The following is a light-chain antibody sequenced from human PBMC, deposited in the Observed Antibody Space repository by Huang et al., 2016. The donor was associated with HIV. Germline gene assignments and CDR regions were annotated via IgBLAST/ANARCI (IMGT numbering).Light chain of an antibody. Sequence: EIVMTQSPATLSLSPGEAATLACRASQSVGNNFAWYQQKPGQSPRLLIHGVSTRATVVPGRFSGSGSGTEFTLTISSLQSEDFAVYHCQQYKDWPTYTFGQGTKLEIK. CDR3: QQYKDWPTYT. V-gene: IGKV3-15*01. CDR2: GVS. CDR1: QSVGNN. J-gene: IGKJ2*01.